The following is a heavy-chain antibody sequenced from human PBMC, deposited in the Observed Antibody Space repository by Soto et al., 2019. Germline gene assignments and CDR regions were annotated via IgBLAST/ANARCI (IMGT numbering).Heavy chain of an antibody. CDR2: IIPILGIA. CDR3: ARERRSITMVRGVHKFYYYYYMDV. Sequence: ASVKVSCKASGGTFSSYTISWVRQAPGQGLEWMGRIIPILGIANYAQKFQGRVTITADKSTSTAYMELSSLRSEDTAVYYCARERRSITMVRGVHKFYYYYYMDVWGKGTTVTVSS. CDR1: GGTFSSYT. J-gene: IGHJ6*03. D-gene: IGHD3-10*01. V-gene: IGHV1-69*04.